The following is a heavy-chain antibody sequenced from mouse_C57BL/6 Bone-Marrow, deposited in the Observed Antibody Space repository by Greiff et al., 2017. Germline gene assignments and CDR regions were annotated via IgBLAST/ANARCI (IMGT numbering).Heavy chain of an antibody. Sequence: VKLMESGPGLVAPSQSLSITCTISGFSLTSYGVHWVRQSPGKGLEWLVVIWSDGNTTYNSTLKSRLSISKDNTTSQVFLKMNSLQTDDTAMYYCSGGNDYAMDYWGQGTSVTVSS. CDR3: SGGNDYAMDY. J-gene: IGHJ4*01. CDR1: GFSLTSYG. D-gene: IGHD2-1*01. V-gene: IGHV2-6-1*01. CDR2: IWSDGNT.